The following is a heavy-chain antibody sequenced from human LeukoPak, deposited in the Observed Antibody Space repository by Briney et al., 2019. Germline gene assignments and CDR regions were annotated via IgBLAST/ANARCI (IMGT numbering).Heavy chain of an antibody. CDR1: GGSISSGSYY. CDR3: ARYSGSNTDFDY. CDR2: IYTSGSN. J-gene: IGHJ4*02. V-gene: IGHV4-61*02. D-gene: IGHD1-26*01. Sequence: PSETLSLTCTVSGGSISSGSYYWSWIRQPAGKGLEWIGRIYTSGSNNYNPSLKSRVTISVDTSKNQFSLKLSSVTAADTAVYYCARYSGSNTDFDYWGQGTLVTVSS.